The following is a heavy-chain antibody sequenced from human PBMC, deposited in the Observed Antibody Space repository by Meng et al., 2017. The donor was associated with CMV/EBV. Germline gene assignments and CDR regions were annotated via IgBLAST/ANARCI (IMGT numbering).Heavy chain of an antibody. CDR3: ARRESTSCYRSCGMDV. Sequence: GGSLRLSFAASGFTFSSYAMHWVRQAPGKGLEWVAVISYDGSNKYYADSVKGRFTISRDNSKNTLYLQMNSLRAEDTAVYYCARRESTSCYRSCGMDVWGQGTTVTVSS. D-gene: IGHD2-2*02. J-gene: IGHJ6*02. CDR2: ISYDGSNK. V-gene: IGHV3-30-3*01. CDR1: GFTFSSYA.